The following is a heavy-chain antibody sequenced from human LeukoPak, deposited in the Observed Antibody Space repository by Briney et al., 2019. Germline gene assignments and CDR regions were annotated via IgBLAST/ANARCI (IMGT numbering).Heavy chain of an antibody. D-gene: IGHD3-10*01. CDR1: GGSFSGYY. J-gene: IGHJ4*02. V-gene: IGHV4-34*01. Sequence: SETLSLTCAVYGGSFSGYYWSWIRQPPGKGLEWIGEINHSGSTNYNPSLKSRVTISVDTSKNQFSLKLSSVTAADTAVYYCAKGLGSGSPFFGHWGQGTLVTVSS. CDR2: INHSGST. CDR3: AKGLGSGSPFFGH.